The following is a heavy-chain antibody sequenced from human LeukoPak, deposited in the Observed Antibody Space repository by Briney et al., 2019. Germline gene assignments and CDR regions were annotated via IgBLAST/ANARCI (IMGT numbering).Heavy chain of an antibody. CDR1: GYSFTSYW. J-gene: IGHJ4*02. Sequence: GESLKISCKTSGYSFTSYWIIWVRQMPGKGLEWMGIIYPGDSDTRYSPSFQGQVTMSADKSINTAYLQWSSLQASDTAMYYCARRQGCSSTSCPPDSWGQGTLVTVSS. CDR2: IYPGDSDT. D-gene: IGHD2-2*01. CDR3: ARRQGCSSTSCPPDS. V-gene: IGHV5-51*01.